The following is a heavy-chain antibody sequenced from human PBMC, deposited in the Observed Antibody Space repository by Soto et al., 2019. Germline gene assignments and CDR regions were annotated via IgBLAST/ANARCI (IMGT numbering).Heavy chain of an antibody. D-gene: IGHD1-1*01. CDR3: ARDLTYNYSCDY. J-gene: IGHJ4*02. CDR2: ISDNGRPK. Sequence: QVQLVESGGGVVQPGRSLRLSCAASGFTFSRHAMDWVRQAPGKGLEWVAFISDNGRPKDYADSVKGRFTISRDNSKNQLDLQINSLSADDTAVYDWARDLTYNYSCDYWGQETLVTVSS. CDR1: GFTFSRHA. V-gene: IGHV3-30-3*01.